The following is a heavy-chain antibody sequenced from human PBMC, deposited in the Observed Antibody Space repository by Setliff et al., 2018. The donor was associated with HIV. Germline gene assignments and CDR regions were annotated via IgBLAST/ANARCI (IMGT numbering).Heavy chain of an antibody. CDR3: ARGSRQLTIFGVVFKTNYYFMDV. CDR2: IYHDRTT. Sequence: LETLSLTCAVSGYSLSSDYYWGWIRQPPGKGLEWIASIYHDRTTNYNPSLKSRVTISVDTSKNQFSLTLNSVTAADTAVYYCARGSRQLTIFGVVFKTNYYFMDVWGKGTAVTVSS. J-gene: IGHJ6*03. CDR1: GYSLSSDYY. V-gene: IGHV4-38-2*01. D-gene: IGHD3-3*01.